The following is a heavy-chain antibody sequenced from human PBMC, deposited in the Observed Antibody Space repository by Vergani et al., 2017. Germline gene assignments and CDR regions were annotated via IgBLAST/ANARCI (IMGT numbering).Heavy chain of an antibody. D-gene: IGHD3-9*01. Sequence: QVQLVQSGAEVKKPGASVKVSCKTSGYTFSNYYMHWVRQAPGQGLEWMGIINPSGGHTNYAQKFQGRVTMTRDTSTSTVYMELRSLRSEDTAIYYCARGDYGILTGYRYWGQGTLVTVSA. CDR2: INPSGGHT. J-gene: IGHJ4*02. CDR3: ARGDYGILTGYRY. V-gene: IGHV1-46*03. CDR1: GYTFSNYY.